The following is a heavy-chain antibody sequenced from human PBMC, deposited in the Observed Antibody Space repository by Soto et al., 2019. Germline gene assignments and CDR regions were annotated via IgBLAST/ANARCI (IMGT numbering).Heavy chain of an antibody. D-gene: IGHD6-19*01. CDR2: INPSGGTT. V-gene: IGHV1-46*01. CDR1: GYNFSRYH. CDR3: ARDRSIAVAGRPVGYMDV. Sequence: QVQLVQSGAEVTKPGASVNISCRTSGYNFSRYHMHWVRQAPGQGLEWMGIINPSGGTTTYAQKFQGRVTMTRDTSRSTFYMELSSLTSEETGVYYCARDRSIAVAGRPVGYMDVWGQGTTVTVSS. J-gene: IGHJ6*02.